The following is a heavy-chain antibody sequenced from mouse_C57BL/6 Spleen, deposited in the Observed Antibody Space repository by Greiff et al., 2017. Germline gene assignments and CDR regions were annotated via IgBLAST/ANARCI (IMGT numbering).Heavy chain of an antibody. CDR1: GFTFSDYG. Sequence: EVKLVESGGGLVKPGGSLKLSCAASGFTFSDYGMHWVRQAPEKGLEWVAYISSGNSTIYYADTVKGRSTISRDNANNTLFLQMTSLRSEDTAMYYCARGYAMDYWGQGTSVTVSS. V-gene: IGHV5-17*01. J-gene: IGHJ4*01. CDR2: ISSGNSTI. CDR3: ARGYAMDY.